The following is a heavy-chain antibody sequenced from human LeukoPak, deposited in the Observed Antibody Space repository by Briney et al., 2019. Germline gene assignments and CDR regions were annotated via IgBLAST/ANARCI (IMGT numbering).Heavy chain of an antibody. D-gene: IGHD1-1*01. V-gene: IGHV3-7*03. CDR1: GFMFSINW. CDR2: IKEDGTET. J-gene: IGHJ4*02. Sequence: GGSLRLSCAASGFMFSINWMSWVRLAPGKGLEWVANIKEDGTETYYVDSVKGRFTISRDNSKNTLYLQMNSLRAEDTAVYYCAKAPPYKKYFDYWGQGTLVTVSS. CDR3: AKAPPYKKYFDY.